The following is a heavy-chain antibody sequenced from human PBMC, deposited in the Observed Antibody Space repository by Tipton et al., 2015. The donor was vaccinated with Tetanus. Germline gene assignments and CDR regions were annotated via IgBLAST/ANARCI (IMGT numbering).Heavy chain of an antibody. V-gene: IGHV3-23*01. Sequence: SLRLSCEASGFTFGRFGMHWVRQAPGKGLEWVSGISVRGSHTYYADPVKGRFSISRDNSKNTVYLQMNSLRDEDTAVYYCAKDPASRGWFDPWGQGTLVTVSS. CDR1: GFTFGRFG. J-gene: IGHJ5*02. CDR3: AKDPASRGWFDP. CDR2: ISVRGSHT.